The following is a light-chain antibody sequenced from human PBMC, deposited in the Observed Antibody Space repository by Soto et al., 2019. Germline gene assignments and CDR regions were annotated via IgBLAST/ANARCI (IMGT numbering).Light chain of an antibody. CDR1: SSNLGNNF. CDR3: GTWDNSLSAWV. Sequence: QSVLTQPPSVSAAPRQRVTISCSGNSSNLGNNFVSWYQQLPGAPPKLLIYDNTQRPSGIPDRFSGSKSGTLATLGITGLQTGDEADYYCGTWDNSLSAWVFGGGTKLTVL. CDR2: DNT. V-gene: IGLV1-51*01. J-gene: IGLJ3*02.